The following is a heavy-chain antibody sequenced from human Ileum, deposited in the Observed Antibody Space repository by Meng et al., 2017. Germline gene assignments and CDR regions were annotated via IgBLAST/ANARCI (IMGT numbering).Heavy chain of an antibody. D-gene: IGHD6-19*01. CDR2: MNSDGTTT. V-gene: IGHV3-74*01. CDR1: GFTFSSYW. CDR3: ARGGSSAWY. Sequence: EVQLVESGGGFVQPGGYLRLSLAVSGFTFSSYWMHWVRQAPGKGLVWVSRMNSDGTTTDYADSVKGRFTISRDNAKNTLYLQMNSLRAEDTAVYYCARGGSSAWYWGQGALVTVSS. J-gene: IGHJ4*02.